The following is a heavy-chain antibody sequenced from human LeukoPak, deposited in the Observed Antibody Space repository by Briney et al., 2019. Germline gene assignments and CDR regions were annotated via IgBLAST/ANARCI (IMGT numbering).Heavy chain of an antibody. CDR2: IIPIFGTA. J-gene: IGHJ6*03. CDR3: ARAPYDSDVQIGFYYYYMDV. D-gene: IGHD3-22*01. V-gene: IGHV1-69*13. CDR1: GGTFSSYA. Sequence: ASVKVSCKASGGTFSSYAISWVRQAPGQGLEWMGGIIPIFGTANYAQKFQGRVTITADESTSTAYMEPSSLRSEDTAVYYCARAPYDSDVQIGFYYYYMDVWGKGTTVTVSS.